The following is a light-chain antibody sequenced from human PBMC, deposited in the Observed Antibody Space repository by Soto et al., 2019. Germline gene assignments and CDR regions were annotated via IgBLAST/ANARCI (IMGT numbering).Light chain of an antibody. CDR3: QQYYTWPSWP. Sequence: EIVMTQSPATLSVSPGERATLSCRASQSVSSNLAWYQQKPGQAPRLLIYGASTRATDIPPRFSGSGSGTEFTLTISSLQSEDFAVYYCQQYYTWPSWPFGQGPRWIS. V-gene: IGKV3-15*01. CDR2: GAS. CDR1: QSVSSN. J-gene: IGKJ1*01.